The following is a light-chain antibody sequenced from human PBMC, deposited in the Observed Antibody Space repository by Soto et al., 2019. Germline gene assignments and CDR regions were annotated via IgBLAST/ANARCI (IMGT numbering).Light chain of an antibody. CDR2: GNS. V-gene: IGLV1-40*01. Sequence: QYVLTQPPSVSGAPGQRVTISCTGSSSNIGAGYDVHWYQQLPGTAPKLLIYGNSNRPSGVPDRFSGSKSGTSASLAITGLKAENEANYYSQSYDSSLSDGEFGGGTTLTV. CDR3: QSYDSSLSDGE. J-gene: IGLJ3*02. CDR1: SSNIGAGYD.